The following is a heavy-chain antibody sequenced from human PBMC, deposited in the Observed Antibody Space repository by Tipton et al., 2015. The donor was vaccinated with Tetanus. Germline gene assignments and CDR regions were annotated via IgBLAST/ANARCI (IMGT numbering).Heavy chain of an antibody. CDR2: IAFDGKNE. CDR1: GFRFSCSG. Sequence: SLRLSCAASGFRFSCSGMHWVRQAPGKGLEWVAVIAFDGKNERYADSVKGRFIISRDNSNNSLSLQMNSLRIDDTAVYYCAFRTNWRFSRGFDCWGQGILVTVSS. CDR3: AFRTNWRFSRGFDC. D-gene: IGHD1-20*01. J-gene: IGHJ4*02. V-gene: IGHV3-30*03.